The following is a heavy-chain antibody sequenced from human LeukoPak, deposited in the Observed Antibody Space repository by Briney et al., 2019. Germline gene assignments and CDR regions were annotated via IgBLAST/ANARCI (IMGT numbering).Heavy chain of an antibody. CDR2: IDWDDYK. V-gene: IGHV2-70*11. Sequence: SGPRLLNPTQTLTLTCTFSGIALSACSTSVTWISQPPGKNLEWLARIDWDDYKYYSASLKTRLTISKDTSKNQVVLTMTDMDPVDTATYYCARTITTTVAFDYWGQGVLVTVSP. D-gene: IGHD4-11*01. J-gene: IGHJ4*02. CDR3: ARTITTTVAFDY. CDR1: GIALSACSTS.